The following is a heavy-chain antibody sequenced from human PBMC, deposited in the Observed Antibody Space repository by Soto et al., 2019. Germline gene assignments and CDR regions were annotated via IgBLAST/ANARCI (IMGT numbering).Heavy chain of an antibody. Sequence: QVQLQESGPGLVKPSETLSLTCTVSSGSLSSYYWNWIRQPPGKGLEWMGSIYYSVNTNYSPTLKSRVTMSVDTCKKQLSLTLTCVTAADTGMYYCARGYCSSTTCYEFDYWGQGTLVTVSS. D-gene: IGHD2-2*01. CDR3: ARGYCSSTTCYEFDY. V-gene: IGHV4-59*01. CDR1: SGSLSSYY. J-gene: IGHJ4*02. CDR2: IYYSVNT.